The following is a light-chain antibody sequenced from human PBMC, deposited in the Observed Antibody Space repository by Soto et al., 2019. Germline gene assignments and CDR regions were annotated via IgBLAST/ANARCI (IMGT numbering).Light chain of an antibody. V-gene: IGLV7-46*01. CDR2: DTS. J-gene: IGLJ2*01. CDR1: PGAVTSGHY. Sequence: QAVVTQEPSLTVSQGGPATLPCASTPGAVTSGHYPYWFQQKPGQAPRTLIYDTSNKHSWTPARFSGSLLGGKAALTLSGAQPEDEAEYYCLLSCSGAVVFDGGTKLTVL. CDR3: LLSCSGAVV.